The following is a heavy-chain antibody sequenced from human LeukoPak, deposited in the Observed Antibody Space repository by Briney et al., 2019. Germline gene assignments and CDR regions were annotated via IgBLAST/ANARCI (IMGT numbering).Heavy chain of an antibody. Sequence: PGGSLRLSCAASGFTFSSYAMSWVRQAPGKGLEWVSAISGSGGSTYYADSVKGRFTISRDNSKNTLYLQMNSLRAEDTAVYYCALDGYGSGSNGPPAIAYWGQGTLVTV. CDR3: ALDGYGSGSNGPPAIAY. CDR1: GFTFSSYA. V-gene: IGHV3-23*01. CDR2: ISGSGGST. D-gene: IGHD3-10*01. J-gene: IGHJ4*02.